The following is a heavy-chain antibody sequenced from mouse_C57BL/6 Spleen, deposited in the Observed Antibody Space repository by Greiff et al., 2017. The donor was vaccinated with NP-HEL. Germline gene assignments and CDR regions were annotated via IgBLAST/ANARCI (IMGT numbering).Heavy chain of an antibody. D-gene: IGHD2-4*01. Sequence: EVKVVESGGGLVKPGGSLKLSCAASGFTFSDYGMHWVRQAPEKGLEWVAYISSGSSTIYYADTVKGRFTISRDNAKNTLFLQMTSLRSEDTAMYYCARMITTGTYWYFDVWGTGTTVTVSS. CDR3: ARMITTGTYWYFDV. CDR1: GFTFSDYG. J-gene: IGHJ1*03. V-gene: IGHV5-17*01. CDR2: ISSGSSTI.